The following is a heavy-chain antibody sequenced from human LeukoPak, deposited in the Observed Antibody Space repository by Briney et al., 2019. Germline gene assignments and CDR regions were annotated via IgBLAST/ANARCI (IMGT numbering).Heavy chain of an antibody. CDR1: GYSFTNYW. CDR2: IYPGDSDT. D-gene: IGHD6-19*01. J-gene: IGHJ4*02. CDR3: ARVPYSSGWPTFDY. Sequence: GESLKISGQGSGYSFTNYWLAWVRQVPGKGLEWMGIIYPGDSDTRYSPSFQGQVTISADKSITTPYLQRSSLKASDTAMYYCARVPYSSGWPTFDYWGQGTPVTVSS. V-gene: IGHV5-51*01.